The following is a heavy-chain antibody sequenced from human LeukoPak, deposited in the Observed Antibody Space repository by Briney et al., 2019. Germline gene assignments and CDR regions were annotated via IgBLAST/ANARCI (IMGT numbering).Heavy chain of an antibody. D-gene: IGHD1-26*01. J-gene: IGHJ6*02. CDR3: ARDGGSYWAGPYLGYYGMDV. CDR2: ISGSGGNT. CDR1: RFTFSTFA. V-gene: IGHV3-23*01. Sequence: PGGSLRLSCAASRFTFSTFAMSWVRQAPGKGLEWVSGISGSGGNTYYADSVKGRFTISRDNSKNTLYLQMNSLRAEDTAVYYCARDGGSYWAGPYLGYYGMDVWGQGTTVTVSS.